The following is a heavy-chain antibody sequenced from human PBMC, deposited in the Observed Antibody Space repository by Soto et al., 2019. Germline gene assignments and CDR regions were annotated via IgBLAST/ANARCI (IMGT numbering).Heavy chain of an antibody. CDR2: VYHSGST. Sequence: SETLSLTCAVSGGSISTSNWWSWVRQPPGKGLEWIGEVYHSGSTNYNPSFKSRVAMSVDKSKNQFSLKLNSVTAADTALYYYFDYWGQGTLVTVSS. J-gene: IGHJ4*02. CDR1: GGSISTSNW. CDR3: FDY. V-gene: IGHV4-4*02.